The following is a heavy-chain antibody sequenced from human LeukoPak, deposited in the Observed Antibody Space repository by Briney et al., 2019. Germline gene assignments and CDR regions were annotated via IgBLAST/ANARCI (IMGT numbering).Heavy chain of an antibody. D-gene: IGHD3-9*01. Sequence: GGSLRLSCAASGFTFSSYAMSWVRQAPGKGLEWVSAISGSGGSTYYADSVKGRFTISRDNSKNTLYLQMNSLRAEDTAVYYCAKGDRGYYDILTGPSSLDYWGQGTLVTVSS. CDR2: ISGSGGST. J-gene: IGHJ4*02. CDR1: GFTFSSYA. V-gene: IGHV3-23*01. CDR3: AKGDRGYYDILTGPSSLDY.